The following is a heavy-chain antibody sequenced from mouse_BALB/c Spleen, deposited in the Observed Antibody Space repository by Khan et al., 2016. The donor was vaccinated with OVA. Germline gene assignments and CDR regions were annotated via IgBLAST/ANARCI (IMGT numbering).Heavy chain of an antibody. J-gene: IGHJ3*01. CDR2: ISSGSNTI. V-gene: IGHV5-17*02. D-gene: IGHD1-1*01. Sequence: EVELVESGGGLVQPGGSRKLSCAASGFTFSNFGMHWVRQAPEKGLEWVAYISSGSNTIYYADSVKGRFTISRDNPANTLYLQMTSLRSEDTAIYYCTRRHNTYAWFAYWGQGTLVTVSA. CDR3: TRRHNTYAWFAY. CDR1: GFTFSNFG.